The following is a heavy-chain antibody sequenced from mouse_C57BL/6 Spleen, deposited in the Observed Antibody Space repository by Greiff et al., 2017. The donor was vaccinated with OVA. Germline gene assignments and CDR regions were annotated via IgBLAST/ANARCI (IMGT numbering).Heavy chain of an antibody. D-gene: IGHD1-1*01. CDR3: ARRAPLYYYGSSPFAY. CDR2: INPNNGGT. CDR1: GYTFTDYN. Sequence: VQLQQSGPELVKPGASVKIPCKASGYTFTDYNMDWVKQSHGKSLEWIGDINPNNGGTIYNQKFKGKATLTVDKSSSTAYMELRSLTSEDTAVYYCARRAPLYYYGSSPFAYWGQGTLVTVSA. J-gene: IGHJ3*01. V-gene: IGHV1-18*01.